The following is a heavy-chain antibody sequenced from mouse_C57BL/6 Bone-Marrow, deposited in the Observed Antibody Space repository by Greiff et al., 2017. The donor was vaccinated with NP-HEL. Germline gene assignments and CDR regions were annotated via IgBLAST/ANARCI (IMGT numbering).Heavy chain of an antibody. J-gene: IGHJ2*01. CDR2: IDPSDSYT. Sequence: VQLQQSGAELVMPGASVKLSCKASGYTFTSYWMHWVKQRPGQGLEWIGEIDPSDSYTNYNQKFKGKSTLTVDKSSSTAYMQLSSLTSEDSAVYYCAREGRVTTRKRRVLFDYWGQGTTLTVSS. V-gene: IGHV1-69*01. D-gene: IGHD2-1*01. CDR3: AREGRVTTRKRRVLFDY. CDR1: GYTFTSYW.